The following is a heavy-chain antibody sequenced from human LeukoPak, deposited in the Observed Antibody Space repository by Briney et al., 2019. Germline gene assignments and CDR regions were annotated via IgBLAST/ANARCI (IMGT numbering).Heavy chain of an antibody. D-gene: IGHD6-19*01. CDR3: ARGKAQWLVLGFDY. V-gene: IGHV4-39*01. J-gene: IGHJ4*02. Sequence: PSETLSLTCTVSGGSISSSSYYWGWIRQPPGKGLEWIGSIYYSGSTYYNPSLKSRVTISVDTSKNQFSLKLSSVTAADTAVYYCARGKAQWLVLGFDYWGQGTLVTVSS. CDR2: IYYSGST. CDR1: GGSISSSSYY.